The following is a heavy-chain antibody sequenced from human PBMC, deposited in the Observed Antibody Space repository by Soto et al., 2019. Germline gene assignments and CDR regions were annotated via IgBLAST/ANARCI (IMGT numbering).Heavy chain of an antibody. V-gene: IGHV4-59*01. J-gene: IGHJ4*02. CDR3: ARGHYEIFGVVIKPFDY. D-gene: IGHD3-3*01. Sequence: SETLSLTCTVSGGSISSYYWSWIRQPPGKGLEWIGYIYYSGSTNYNPSLKSRVTISVDTSKNQFSLKLSSVTAADTAVYYCARGHYEIFGVVIKPFDYWGQGTLVTVSS. CDR1: GGSISSYY. CDR2: IYYSGST.